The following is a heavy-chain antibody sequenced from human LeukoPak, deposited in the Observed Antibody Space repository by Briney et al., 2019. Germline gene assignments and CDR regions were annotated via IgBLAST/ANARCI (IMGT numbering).Heavy chain of an antibody. J-gene: IGHJ5*02. CDR2: INSDGSST. V-gene: IGHV3-74*01. D-gene: IGHD2-2*02. CDR3: ARGAIVVVPAAIEGFDP. CDR1: GFTFSNYW. Sequence: GGSLRLSCAASGFTFSNYWIHWVRQAPGKGLVWVSRINSDGSSTSYADSVKGRFTISRDNAKNTLYLQMNSLRAEDSAVYYCARGAIVVVPAAIEGFDPWGQGTLVTVSS.